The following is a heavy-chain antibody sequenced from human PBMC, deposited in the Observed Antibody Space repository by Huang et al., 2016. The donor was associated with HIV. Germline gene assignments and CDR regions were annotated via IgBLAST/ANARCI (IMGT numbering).Heavy chain of an antibody. J-gene: IGHJ1*01. Sequence: QVQLVESGGGVVQPGRSLRLSCAASGFIFSNYGMHWVRQAPGKGLELVELISYDGSNKYYTDSVKGRFSISRDNSKNTLYLQMNSLRAEDTAVYYCALKGDSSGWEYFRHWGQGTLVTVSS. CDR2: ISYDGSNK. V-gene: IGHV3-30*03. D-gene: IGHD6-19*01. CDR3: ALKGDSSGWEYFRH. CDR1: GFIFSNYG.